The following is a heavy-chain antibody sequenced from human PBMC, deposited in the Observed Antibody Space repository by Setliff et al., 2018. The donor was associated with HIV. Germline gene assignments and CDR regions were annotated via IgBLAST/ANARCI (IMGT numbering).Heavy chain of an antibody. CDR1: GYTFTRYG. V-gene: IGHV1-18*01. Sequence: ASVKVSCKASGYTFTRYGISWVRQAPGQGLEWMGWISGYNGNTKYVQKLQGRVTMTTDTSTSTAYMELRSLRSDDTAVYYCARSRPYNSALDYWGQGTLVTVSS. CDR2: ISGYNGNT. D-gene: IGHD6-25*01. CDR3: ARSRPYNSALDY. J-gene: IGHJ4*02.